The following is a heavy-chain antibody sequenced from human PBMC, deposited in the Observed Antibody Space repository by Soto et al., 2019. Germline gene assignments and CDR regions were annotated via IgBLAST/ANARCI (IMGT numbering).Heavy chain of an antibody. D-gene: IGHD3-22*01. V-gene: IGHV4-59*01. CDR2: IYSSGNT. CDR1: GGSIRGYY. J-gene: IGHJ6*02. Sequence: LSLTCTVSGGSIRGYYWAWIRQPPGKGLEWIGYIYSSGNTDYNPSLKSRVTISTDMSKNQVSLNLKSVTAADTAMYYCARDYYDSSESMDGWGQGITVTVSS. CDR3: ARDYYDSSESMDG.